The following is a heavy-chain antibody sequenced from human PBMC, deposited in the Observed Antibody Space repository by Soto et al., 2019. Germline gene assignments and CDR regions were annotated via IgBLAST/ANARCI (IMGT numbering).Heavy chain of an antibody. J-gene: IGHJ4*02. CDR2: IYTSGST. D-gene: IGHD3-10*01. CDR1: GGSISSYY. CDR3: ARGEEESLGELLFGFYY. Sequence: PSETLSLTCTVSGGSISSYYWSWIRQPAGKGLEWIGRIYTSGSTNYNPSLKSRVTMSVDTSKNQFSLKLSSVTAADTAVYYCARGEEESLGELLFGFYYWGQGTLVTVSS. V-gene: IGHV4-4*07.